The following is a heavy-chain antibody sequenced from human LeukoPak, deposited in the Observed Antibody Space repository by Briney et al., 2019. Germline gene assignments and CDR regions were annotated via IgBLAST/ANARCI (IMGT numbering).Heavy chain of an antibody. CDR2: IIPVFGTA. CDR3: ARQFRGVDYYYYYGMDV. V-gene: IGHV1-69*13. CDR1: GGTFSSYA. J-gene: IGHJ6*02. Sequence: SVKVSCKASGGTFSSYAISWLRQAPGQGLEWMGGIIPVFGTANYAQKFQGRVTITADESTSTAYMELSSLRSEDTAVYYCARQFRGVDYYYYYGMDVWGQGTTVTVSS. D-gene: IGHD3-10*01.